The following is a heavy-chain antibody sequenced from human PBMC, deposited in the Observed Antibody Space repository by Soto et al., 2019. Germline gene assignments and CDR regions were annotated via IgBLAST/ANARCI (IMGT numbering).Heavy chain of an antibody. J-gene: IGHJ4*02. CDR2: IYYSGST. CDR1: GGSISSSSYY. Sequence: QLQLQESGPGLVKPSETLSLTCTVSGGSISSSSYYWGWIRQPPGKGLEWIGSIYYSGSTYYNPSLKSRVTISVDTSKNQFSLKLSSVTAADTAVYYCARGIAVAGNFPDYWGQGTLVTVSS. CDR3: ARGIAVAGNFPDY. D-gene: IGHD6-19*01. V-gene: IGHV4-39*01.